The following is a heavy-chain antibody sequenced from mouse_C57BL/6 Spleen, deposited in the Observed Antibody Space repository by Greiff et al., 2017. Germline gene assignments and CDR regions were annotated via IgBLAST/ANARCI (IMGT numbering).Heavy chain of an antibody. D-gene: IGHD2-10*02. V-gene: IGHV2-9-1*01. CDR3: ARGRAWYGNYVLDY. J-gene: IGHJ2*01. CDR2: IWPGGGT. Sequence: VQLVESGPGLVAPSQSLSITCTVSGFSLTSYAISWVRQPPGKGLEWLGVIWPGGGTNYNSALKSRLSISKDNSKSQVFLKMNSLQTDDTARYYCARGRAWYGNYVLDYWGQGTTLTVSS. CDR1: GFSLTSYA.